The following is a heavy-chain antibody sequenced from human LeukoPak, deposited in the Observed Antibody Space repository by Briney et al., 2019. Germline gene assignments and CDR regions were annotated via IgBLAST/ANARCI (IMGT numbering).Heavy chain of an antibody. J-gene: IGHJ4*02. CDR3: ARGGRPFDY. D-gene: IGHD6-6*01. Sequence: SETLSLTCTVSDYSISSSYYWGWIRQPPGKGLEWFGIIYHSGSTYYNPSLKSRVTISVDTSKNQFSLNLSSVTAADTAVYYCARGGRPFDYWGQGTLVTVSS. V-gene: IGHV4-38-2*02. CDR1: DYSISSSYY. CDR2: IYHSGST.